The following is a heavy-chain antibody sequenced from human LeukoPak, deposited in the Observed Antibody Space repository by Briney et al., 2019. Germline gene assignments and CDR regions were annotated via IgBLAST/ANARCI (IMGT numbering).Heavy chain of an antibody. CDR3: ARDGDGAARPGDWFDP. CDR2: IYYSGST. V-gene: IGHV4-59*01. Sequence: SETLSLTCTVSGGPISSYYWSWIRQPPGKGLEWIGYIYYSGSTNYNPSLKSRVTISVDTSKNQFSLKLSSVTAADTAVYYCARDGDGAARPGDWFDPWGQGTLVTVSS. CDR1: GGPISSYY. J-gene: IGHJ5*02. D-gene: IGHD6-6*01.